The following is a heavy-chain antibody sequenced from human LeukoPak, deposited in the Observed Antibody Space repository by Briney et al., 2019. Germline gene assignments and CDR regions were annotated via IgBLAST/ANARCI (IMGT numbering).Heavy chain of an antibody. Sequence: SGGSLRLSCAASGFTFSSYSMNWVRQAPGKGLEWVSSISSSSYIYYADSVKGRFTISRDNAKNSLYLQMNSLRAEDTAVYYCAIEGVAGGFDYWGQGTLVTVSS. D-gene: IGHD6-19*01. CDR2: ISSSSYI. CDR1: GFTFSSYS. CDR3: AIEGVAGGFDY. J-gene: IGHJ4*02. V-gene: IGHV3-21*01.